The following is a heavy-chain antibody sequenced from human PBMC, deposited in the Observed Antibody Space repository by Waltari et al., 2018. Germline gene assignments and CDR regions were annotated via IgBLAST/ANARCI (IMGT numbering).Heavy chain of an antibody. J-gene: IGHJ4*02. V-gene: IGHV3-23*04. Sequence: EVQLVESGGGLVQPGGSLRLSCAASGFTFSSYAMSWVRQAPGKGLEWVSAISGSGGSTYYADSVKGRFTISRDNSKNTLYLQMNSLRAEDTAVYYCAKDPVPLFSSSWYGDYWGQGTLVTVSS. D-gene: IGHD6-13*01. CDR3: AKDPVPLFSSSWYGDY. CDR2: ISGSGGST. CDR1: GFTFSSYA.